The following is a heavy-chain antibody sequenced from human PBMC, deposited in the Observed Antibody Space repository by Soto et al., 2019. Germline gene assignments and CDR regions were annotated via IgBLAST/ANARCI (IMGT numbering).Heavy chain of an antibody. Sequence: GGSLRLSCAASGFTFDDYAMHWVRQAPGKGLEWVSGISWNSGSIGYADSVKGRFTISRDNAKNSLYLQMNSLRAEDTALYYCAKVVGYWGQGTLVTVSS. CDR1: GFTFDDYA. CDR3: AKVVGY. V-gene: IGHV3-9*01. CDR2: ISWNSGSI. J-gene: IGHJ4*02.